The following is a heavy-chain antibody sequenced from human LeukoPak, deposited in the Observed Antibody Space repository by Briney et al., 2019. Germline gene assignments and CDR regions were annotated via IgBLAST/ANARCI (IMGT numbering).Heavy chain of an antibody. CDR1: GGSISSYY. CDR2: IYTSGST. Sequence: NSSETLSLTCTVSGGSISSYYWSWIRQPAGKGLEWIGRIYTSGSTNYNPSLKSRVTISVDTSKNQFSLKLSSVTAADTAVYYCARATVNSSGWYTRAPLDYWGQGTLVTVSS. D-gene: IGHD6-19*01. CDR3: ARATVNSSGWYTRAPLDY. V-gene: IGHV4-4*07. J-gene: IGHJ4*02.